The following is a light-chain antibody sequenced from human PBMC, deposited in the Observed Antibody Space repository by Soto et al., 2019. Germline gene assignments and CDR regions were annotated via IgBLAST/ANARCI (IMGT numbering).Light chain of an antibody. J-gene: IGKJ4*01. CDR1: QSISRS. V-gene: IGKV3-11*01. CDR3: QHRTNWLT. CDR2: EAS. Sequence: EIVLTQSPATLSLSPGEGATLSCRASQSISRSLVWYQQKPGQAPRLLIYEASNRATDIPARFSGSGSGTDFTLTSSSLEPEDSAVYYCQHRTNWLTFGGGTKVEIK.